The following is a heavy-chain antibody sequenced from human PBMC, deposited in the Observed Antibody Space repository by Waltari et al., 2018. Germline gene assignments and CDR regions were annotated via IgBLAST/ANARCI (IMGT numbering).Heavy chain of an antibody. CDR3: ARDRSSPFDY. CDR2: IYYSGST. CDR1: GGSISSYY. Sequence: QVQLQESGPGLVKPSETLSLTCTVSGGSISSYYWSWIRQPPGKGLEWIGYIYYSGSTNYNPSLKSRVTISVDTSKNQFSLKLSSVTAADTAVYYCARDRSSPFDYWGQGTLVTVSS. J-gene: IGHJ4*02. V-gene: IGHV4-59*01. D-gene: IGHD6-6*01.